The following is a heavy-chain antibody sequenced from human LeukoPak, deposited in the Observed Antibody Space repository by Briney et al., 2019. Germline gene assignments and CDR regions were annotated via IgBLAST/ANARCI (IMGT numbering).Heavy chain of an antibody. Sequence: PSETLSLTCTVSGGSISSGSYYWSWIRQPAGKGLEWIGRISTSGSTNYNPSLKSRVTISVDTSKNQFSLKLSSVTAADTAVYYCAVTMVRGVIIRRDFDYWGQGTLVTVSS. CDR1: GGSISSGSYY. CDR3: AVTMVRGVIIRRDFDY. D-gene: IGHD3-10*01. V-gene: IGHV4-61*02. J-gene: IGHJ4*02. CDR2: ISTSGST.